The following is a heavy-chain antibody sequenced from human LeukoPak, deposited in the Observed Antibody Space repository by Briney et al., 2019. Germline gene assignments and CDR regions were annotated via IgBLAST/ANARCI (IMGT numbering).Heavy chain of an antibody. CDR3: AKVSGYSYGWTTADYYGMDA. CDR2: ISGSGGST. D-gene: IGHD5-18*01. Sequence: GGSLTLSFAASGFTFGSYAMSWVRQAPGKGLEWVSAISGSGGSTYYADSVKGRFTISRDNSKNTLYLQMNSLRAEDTAVYYCAKVSGYSYGWTTADYYGMDAWGQGTTVTVSS. V-gene: IGHV3-23*01. J-gene: IGHJ6*02. CDR1: GFTFGSYA.